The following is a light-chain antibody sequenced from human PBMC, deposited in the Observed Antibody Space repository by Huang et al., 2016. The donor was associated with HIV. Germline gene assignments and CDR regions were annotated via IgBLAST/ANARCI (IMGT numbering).Light chain of an antibody. V-gene: IGKV3-15*01. J-gene: IGKJ1*01. CDR1: QSVNNK. Sequence: EVVMTQSPVTLSVSPGERATLSCRASQSVNNKLAWFQQKPGQAPRLLIHDASIRATGIPDRFSGSGSGTEFTLTIGSLQSEDFAVYYCQQYNNWPPWTFGQGTKVEIK. CDR3: QQYNNWPPWT. CDR2: DAS.